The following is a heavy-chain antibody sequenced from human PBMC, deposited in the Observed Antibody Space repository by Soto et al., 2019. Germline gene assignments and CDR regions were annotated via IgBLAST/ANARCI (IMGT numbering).Heavy chain of an antibody. CDR2: IYYSGST. Sequence: SETLSLTCTVSGGSISSGGYYWSWIRQHPGKGLEWIGYIYYSGSTYYNPSLKSRVTISVDTSKNQFSLKLSSVTAADTAVYYCASRKSRHFDPWGQGTLVTVSS. V-gene: IGHV4-31*03. CDR3: ASRKSRHFDP. J-gene: IGHJ5*02. D-gene: IGHD6-6*01. CDR1: GGSISSGGYY.